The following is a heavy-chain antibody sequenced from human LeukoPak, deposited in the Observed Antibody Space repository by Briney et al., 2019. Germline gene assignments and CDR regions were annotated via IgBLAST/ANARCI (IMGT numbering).Heavy chain of an antibody. D-gene: IGHD5-24*01. CDR2: IYYSGST. J-gene: IGHJ4*02. Sequence: PSETLSLTCTVSGGSISSYYWSWIRQPPGKGLEWIGYIYYSGSTNYNPSLKSRVTISVDTSKNQFSLKLSSVTAADTAVYYCARDKGDGYNIFDYWGQGTLVTVSS. CDR3: ARDKGDGYNIFDY. CDR1: GGSISSYY. V-gene: IGHV4-59*01.